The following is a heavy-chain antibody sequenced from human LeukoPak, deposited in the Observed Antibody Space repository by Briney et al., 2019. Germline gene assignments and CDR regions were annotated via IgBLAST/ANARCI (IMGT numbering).Heavy chain of an antibody. D-gene: IGHD5-18*01. V-gene: IGHV1-69*06. Sequence: GASVKVSCKASGGTFSSYAISWVRQAPGQGLEWMGGIIPIFGTANYAQKFQGRVTVTADKSTSTAYMELSSLRSEDTAVYYCARDEVDTAMVLDWGQGTLVTVSS. CDR1: GGTFSSYA. CDR2: IIPIFGTA. CDR3: ARDEVDTAMVLD. J-gene: IGHJ4*02.